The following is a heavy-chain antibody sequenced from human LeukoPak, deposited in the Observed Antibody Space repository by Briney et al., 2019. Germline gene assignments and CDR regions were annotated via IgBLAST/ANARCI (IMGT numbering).Heavy chain of an antibody. J-gene: IGHJ5*02. CDR3: ARKGAAAGETLINWFDP. CDR1: GGSISSGGYY. Sequence: PSQTLSLTCTVSGGSISSGGYYWSWIRQHPGKGLEWIGYIYYSGSTYYIPSLKSRVTISVDTSKNQFSLKLSSVTAADTAVYYCARKGAAAGETLINWFDPWGQGTLVTVSS. D-gene: IGHD6-13*01. CDR2: IYYSGST. V-gene: IGHV4-31*03.